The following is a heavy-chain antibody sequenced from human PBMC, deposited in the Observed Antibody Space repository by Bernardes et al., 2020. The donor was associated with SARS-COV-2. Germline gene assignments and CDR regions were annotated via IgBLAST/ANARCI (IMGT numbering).Heavy chain of an antibody. V-gene: IGHV3-23*01. J-gene: IGHJ6*02. CDR3: EKPELGSCSATSCRGFGLDV. CDR2: TSSTGTHT. CDR1: RFPFNSLL. Sequence: RGSLRLSCEAGRFPFNSLLMGWVRPAPGKGLEWVSSTSSTGTHTYYGDSVKGRFTTPRDNSKNTLYLQMNSLRADDPAVYFCEKPELGSCSATSCRGFGLDVWGQGARVTVSS. D-gene: IGHD2-2*01.